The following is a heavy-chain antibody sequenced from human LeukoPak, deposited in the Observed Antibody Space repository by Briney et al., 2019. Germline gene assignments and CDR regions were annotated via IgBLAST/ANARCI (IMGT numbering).Heavy chain of an antibody. D-gene: IGHD3-22*01. CDR2: ISGSGGST. J-gene: IGHJ4*02. V-gene: IGHV3-23*01. CDR1: GFTFSSYA. CDR3: AKYSAYYYDSSGYLVDY. Sequence: PGGSLRLSCAVSGFTFSSYAMSWVRQAPGKGLEWVSAISGSGGSTYYADSVKGRFTISRDNSKNTLYLQMNSLRAEDTAVYYCAKYSAYYYDSSGYLVDYWGQGTLVTVSS.